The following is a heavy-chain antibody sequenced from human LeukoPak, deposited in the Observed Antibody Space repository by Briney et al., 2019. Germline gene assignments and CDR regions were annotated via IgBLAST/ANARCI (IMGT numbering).Heavy chain of an antibody. D-gene: IGHD2-21*02. J-gene: IGHJ5*02. CDR2: IIPIFGTA. CDR1: GGTFSSYA. Sequence: SVKVSCKASGGTFSSYAISWVRQAPGQGLEWMGGIIPIFGTANYAQKFQGRVTITADESTSTAYMELSSLRSEDTAVYYCARGPDCGGDCYSGRFDPWGQGTLVTVSS. CDR3: ARGPDCGGDCYSGRFDP. V-gene: IGHV1-69*13.